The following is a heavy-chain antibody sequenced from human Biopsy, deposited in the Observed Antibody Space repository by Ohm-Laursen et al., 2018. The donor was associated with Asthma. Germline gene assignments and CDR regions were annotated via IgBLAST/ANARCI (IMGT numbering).Heavy chain of an antibody. D-gene: IGHD5-24*01. V-gene: IGHV4-4*03. Sequence: PGTLPLTCAVSGGSISSSNWWSWVRQPPGKGLEWIGEIYHSGSTNYNPSLKSRVTISVDRSKNQFSLKLSSVTAADTAVYYCARVKDGYNFDYWGQGTLVTVSS. J-gene: IGHJ4*02. CDR2: IYHSGST. CDR1: GGSISSSNW. CDR3: ARVKDGYNFDY.